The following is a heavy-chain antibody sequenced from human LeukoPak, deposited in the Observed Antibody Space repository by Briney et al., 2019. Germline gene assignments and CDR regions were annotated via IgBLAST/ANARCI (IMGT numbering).Heavy chain of an antibody. CDR3: ARDYGSGSPNWFDS. V-gene: IGHV3-21*01. J-gene: IGHJ5*01. Sequence: GGSLRLSCAASGFTFSSYWMHWVRQAPGQGLEWVSSISGSRTDIYYADSVKGRFTISRDNAKNSLYLQMNSLRAEDTAVYYCARDYGSGSPNWFDSWGQGTLVTVSS. D-gene: IGHD3-10*01. CDR2: ISGSRTDI. CDR1: GFTFSSYW.